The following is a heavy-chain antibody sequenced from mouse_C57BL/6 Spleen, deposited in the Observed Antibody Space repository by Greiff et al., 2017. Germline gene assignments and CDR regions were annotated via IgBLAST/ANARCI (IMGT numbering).Heavy chain of an antibody. V-gene: IGHV1-59*01. CDR3: ARAGFGITTVD. J-gene: IGHJ2*01. CDR1: GYTFTSYW. Sequence: QVQLQQPGAELVRPGTSVKLSCKASGYTFTSYWMHWVKQRPGQGLEWIGVIDPSDSYTNYNQKFKGKATLTVDTSSSKASMQLSSLTSEDSAVYYCARAGFGITTVDWGQGTTLTVSS. CDR2: IDPSDSYT. D-gene: IGHD1-1*01.